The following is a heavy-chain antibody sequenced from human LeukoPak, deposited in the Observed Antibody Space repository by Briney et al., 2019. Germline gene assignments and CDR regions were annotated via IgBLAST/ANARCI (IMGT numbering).Heavy chain of an antibody. CDR1: GYSIRSGYH. CDR3: ARSEINDYNRY. V-gene: IGHV4-38-2*01. J-gene: IGHJ4*02. Sequence: SETLSLTCSVSGYSIRSGYHWAWIRQSPGKGLEWLGSIYQSGSTYYNPSLKRRVTMSGDTSRNQLSLNMRDVTAADTAVYYCARSEINDYNRYWGQGITVIVSS. CDR2: IYQSGST. D-gene: IGHD3-10*01.